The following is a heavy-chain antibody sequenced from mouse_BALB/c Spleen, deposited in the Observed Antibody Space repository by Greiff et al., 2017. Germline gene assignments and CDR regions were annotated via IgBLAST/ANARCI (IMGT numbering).Heavy chain of an antibody. CDR2: IRLKSNNYAT. CDR3: TRREEGYGYDDEDYYAMDY. D-gene: IGHD2-2*01. Sequence: EVMLVESGGGLVQPGGSMKLSCVASGFTFSNYWMNWVRQSPGKGLEWVAEIRLKSNNYATHYAESVKGRFTISRDDSKSSVYLQMNNLRAEDTGSYYCTRREEGYGYDDEDYYAMDYWGQGTSVTVSS. J-gene: IGHJ4*01. CDR1: GFTFSNYW. V-gene: IGHV6-6*02.